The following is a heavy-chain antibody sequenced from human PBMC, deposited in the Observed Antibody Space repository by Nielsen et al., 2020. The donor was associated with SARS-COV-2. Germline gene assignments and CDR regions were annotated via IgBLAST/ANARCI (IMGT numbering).Heavy chain of an antibody. Sequence: WIRQPPGKGLEWVSSISSSSSYIYYADSVKGRFTISRDNAKNSLYLQMNSLRAEDTAVYYCARDRYDFWSGYYLHYYYGMDVWGQGTTVTVSS. J-gene: IGHJ6*02. D-gene: IGHD3-3*01. CDR3: ARDRYDFWSGYYLHYYYGMDV. V-gene: IGHV3-21*01. CDR2: ISSSSSYI.